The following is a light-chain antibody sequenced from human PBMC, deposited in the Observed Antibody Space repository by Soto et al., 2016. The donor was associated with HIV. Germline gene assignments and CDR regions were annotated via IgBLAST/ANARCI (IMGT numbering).Light chain of an antibody. J-gene: IGLJ2*01. CDR3: QVWHGSGDPVI. CDR1: NIGTKS. V-gene: IGLV3-21*03. Sequence: SYELTQPPSLSVAPGKTATVTCGGNNIGTKSVHWYQQKSGQAPVLVVYDDRDRPSGIPERFSGSNSGNTATLTVRRVEAGDEADYYCQVWHGSGDPVIFSGGTKLTVL. CDR2: DDR.